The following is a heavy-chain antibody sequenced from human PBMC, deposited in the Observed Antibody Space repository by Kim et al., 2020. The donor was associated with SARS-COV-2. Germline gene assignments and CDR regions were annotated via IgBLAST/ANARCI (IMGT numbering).Heavy chain of an antibody. V-gene: IGHV4-4*07. D-gene: IGHD6-19*01. CDR2: IYTSGST. Sequence: SETLSLTCTVSGCSISSYYWSWIRQPAGKGLEWIGRIYTSGSTNYNPSLKSRVTMSVDTSKNQFSLKLSSVTAADTAVYYCARDRYSSGWYYFDYWGQGTLVTVSS. CDR3: ARDRYSSGWYYFDY. CDR1: GCSISSYY. J-gene: IGHJ4*02.